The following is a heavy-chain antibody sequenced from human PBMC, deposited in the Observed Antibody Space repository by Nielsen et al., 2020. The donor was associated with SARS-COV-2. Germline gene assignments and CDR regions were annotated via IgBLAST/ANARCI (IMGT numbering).Heavy chain of an antibody. J-gene: IGHJ6*03. V-gene: IGHV1-18*04. CDR1: GYTFTSND. CDR2: ISPSNGNT. CDR3: ATERSGVVPGPLGLGMWYSYYYMDV. D-gene: IGHD3-3*01. Sequence: ASVKVSCKASGYTFTSNDITWVRQAPGQGLEWMGRISPSNGNTKYAQRLQGRVTMTADTSTRTAYMEVRSLTSDDTAVYYCATERSGVVPGPLGLGMWYSYYYMDVWGKGTTVTVSS.